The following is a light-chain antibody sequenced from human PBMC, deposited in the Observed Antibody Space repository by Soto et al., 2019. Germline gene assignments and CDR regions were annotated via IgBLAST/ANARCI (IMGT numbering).Light chain of an antibody. V-gene: IGKV3-20*01. Sequence: EIVLTQSPGTLSLSPGERATLSCRASQSVSSSYLAWYQQKPGQAPRLLIYGASSRATGIPDRFSGSGSGTVFTLTISRLEPEDFAVYYCQQYGSSFGTFGQGTKVEIK. CDR3: QQYGSSFGT. CDR2: GAS. J-gene: IGKJ1*01. CDR1: QSVSSSY.